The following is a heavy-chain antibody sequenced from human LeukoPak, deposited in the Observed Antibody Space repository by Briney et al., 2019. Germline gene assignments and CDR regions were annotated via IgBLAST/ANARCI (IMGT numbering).Heavy chain of an antibody. V-gene: IGHV1-18*01. D-gene: IGHD6-13*01. J-gene: IGHJ1*01. Sequence: GASVKVSCKASGYTFTSYGISWVRQAPGQGLEWLGWISAYNGNTNYAQKLQGRVTMTTDTSTSTAYMELRSLRSDDTAVYYCARASSSWTSTLYFRHWGQGTLVTVSS. CDR2: ISAYNGNT. CDR1: GYTFTSYG. CDR3: ARASSSWTSTLYFRH.